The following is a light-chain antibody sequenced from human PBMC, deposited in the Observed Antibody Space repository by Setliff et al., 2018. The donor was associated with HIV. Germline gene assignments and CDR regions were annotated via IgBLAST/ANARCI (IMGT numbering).Light chain of an antibody. CDR3: SSYASTNTLP. CDR2: DVR. Sequence: QSVLTQPASVSGSPGQSITISCTGTSSDVGGYNYVSWYQQHPGKAPKLMIYDVRNRPSGVSNRFSGSKSGNTASLTISGLQAEDEADYYCSSYASTNTLPFGSWTKVTVL. CDR1: SSDVGGYNY. J-gene: IGLJ1*01. V-gene: IGLV2-14*01.